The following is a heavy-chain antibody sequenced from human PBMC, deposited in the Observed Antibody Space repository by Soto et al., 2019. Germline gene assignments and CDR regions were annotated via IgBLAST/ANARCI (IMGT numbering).Heavy chain of an antibody. CDR2: IWYDGSNK. Sequence: QVQLVESGGGVVQPGRSLRLSCAASGFTFSSYGMHWVRQAPGKGLEWVAVIWYDGSNKYYADSVKGRFTISRDNCKNTLYVQMNSLRGEDRAVYYCARDRERSSGWDGGWFDPWGQGTLVTVSS. J-gene: IGHJ5*02. CDR3: ARDRERSSGWDGGWFDP. V-gene: IGHV3-33*01. D-gene: IGHD6-19*01. CDR1: GFTFSSYG.